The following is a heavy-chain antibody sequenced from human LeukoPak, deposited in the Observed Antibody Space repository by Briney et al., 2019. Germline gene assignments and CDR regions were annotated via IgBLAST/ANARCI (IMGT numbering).Heavy chain of an antibody. V-gene: IGHV3-23*01. CDR2: ISGSGGST. CDR3: AKDGGRGYSGYDTPY. Sequence: GGSLRLSCAASGFTFSSYAMSWVRQAPGKGLEWVSAISGSGGSTYYADSVKGRFTISRDNSKNTLYLQMNSLRAEDTAVYYCAKDGGRGYSGYDTPYWGQGTLVTVSS. D-gene: IGHD5-12*01. CDR1: GFTFSSYA. J-gene: IGHJ4*02.